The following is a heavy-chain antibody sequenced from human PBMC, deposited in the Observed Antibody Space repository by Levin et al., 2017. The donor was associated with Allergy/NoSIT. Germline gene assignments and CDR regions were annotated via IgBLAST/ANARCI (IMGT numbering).Heavy chain of an antibody. D-gene: IGHD6-19*01. CDR1: GFTFSSYD. J-gene: IGHJ2*01. CDR2: IGTAGDT. CDR3: ARVNSSGWSPLNWYFDL. V-gene: IGHV3-13*01. Sequence: GESLKISCAASGFTFSSYDMHWVRQATGKGLEWVSAIGTAGDTYYPGSVKGRFTISRENAKNSLYLQMNSLRAGDTAVYYCARVNSSGWSPLNWYFDLWGRGTLVTVSS.